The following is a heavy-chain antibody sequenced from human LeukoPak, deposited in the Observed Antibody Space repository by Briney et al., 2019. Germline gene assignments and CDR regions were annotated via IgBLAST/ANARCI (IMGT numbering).Heavy chain of an antibody. D-gene: IGHD3-22*01. CDR2: INPNSGAT. Sequence: ASVKVSCKASGYTFTGYYMHWGRQAPGQGLEWMGRINPNSGATNYAQKFQGRVTMTRDTSISTAYMELSRLRSDDTAVYYWARRGIGSSGYYSDYWGQGTLVTVSS. V-gene: IGHV1-2*06. CDR3: ARRGIGSSGYYSDY. J-gene: IGHJ4*02. CDR1: GYTFTGYY.